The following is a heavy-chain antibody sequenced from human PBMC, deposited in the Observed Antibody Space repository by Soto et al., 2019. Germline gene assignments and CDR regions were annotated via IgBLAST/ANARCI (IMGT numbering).Heavy chain of an antibody. J-gene: IGHJ6*02. CDR2: ISSSGSTI. CDR1: GFTFSSYE. CDR3: AIIAVAGTYGMDV. D-gene: IGHD6-19*01. Sequence: GGSLRLSCAASGFTFSSYEMNWVRQAPGKGLEWVSYISSSGSTIYYADSVKGRFTISRDNAKNSLYLQMNSLRAEDTAVYYCAIIAVAGTYGMDVWGQGTTVTVSS. V-gene: IGHV3-48*03.